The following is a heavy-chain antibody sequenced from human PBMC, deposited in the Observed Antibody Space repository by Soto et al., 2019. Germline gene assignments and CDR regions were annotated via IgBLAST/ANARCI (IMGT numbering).Heavy chain of an antibody. D-gene: IGHD5-18*01. Sequence: QVQLVESGGGVVQPGRSLRLSCAASGFTFSSYAMHWVRQAPGKGLEWVAVISYDGSNNYYADSVKGRFTISRDNSKNTLDLQMNSLRAKDTAVYYCARDCESYSYGLSAGYWGRGTLVTVSS. CDR3: ARDCESYSYGLSAGY. V-gene: IGHV3-30-3*01. CDR1: GFTFSSYA. J-gene: IGHJ4*02. CDR2: ISYDGSNN.